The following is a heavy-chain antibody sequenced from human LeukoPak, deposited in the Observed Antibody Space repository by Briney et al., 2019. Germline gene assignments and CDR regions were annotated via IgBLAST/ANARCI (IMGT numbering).Heavy chain of an antibody. CDR3: ASRGREYGYFDY. D-gene: IGHD3-10*01. CDR1: GGSISSGSYY. Sequence: SETLSLTCTVSGGSISSGSYYWSWIRHPAGKGLEWSGRIYTSGSTNYNPSLKSRVTISVDASKNQCSLKLSSVTAADTAVYYCASRGREYGYFDYWGQGTLVTVSS. J-gene: IGHJ4*02. CDR2: IYTSGST. V-gene: IGHV4-61*02.